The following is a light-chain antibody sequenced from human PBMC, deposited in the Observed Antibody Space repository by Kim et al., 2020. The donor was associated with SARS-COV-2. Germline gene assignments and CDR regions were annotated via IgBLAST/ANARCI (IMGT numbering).Light chain of an antibody. CDR3: QVWDVGHPV. J-gene: IGLJ3*02. CDR1: NIGSKS. Sequence: SYELTQPPSVSVAPGKTARITCGGNNIGSKSVHWCQQKPGQAPVLVIFYDSDRPSGIPERFSGSKSGNTATLTINRVEAGDEADYFCQVWDVGHPVIGGGTKLSVL. CDR2: YDS. V-gene: IGLV3-21*04.